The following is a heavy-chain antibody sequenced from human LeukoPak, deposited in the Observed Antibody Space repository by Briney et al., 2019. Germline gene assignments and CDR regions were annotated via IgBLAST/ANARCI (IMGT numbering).Heavy chain of an antibody. D-gene: IGHD2-21*01. CDR3: ASDTHSPIRADR. J-gene: IGHJ5*02. V-gene: IGHV1-58*01. Sequence: SVKVSCKAAAFTFTTTTVQWARQLRGQRLEWLGWIVVGSGNTNYAQQFQERVTITRDMSTTTVYMELTSLISEDTAVYYCASDTHSPIRADRWGQGTLVTVSS. CDR2: IVVGSGNT. CDR1: AFTFTTTT.